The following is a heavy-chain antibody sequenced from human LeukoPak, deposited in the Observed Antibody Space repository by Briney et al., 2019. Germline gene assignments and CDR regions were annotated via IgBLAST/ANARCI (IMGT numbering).Heavy chain of an antibody. J-gene: IGHJ5*02. CDR3: ARVTSYYYGSGSPNWFDP. D-gene: IGHD3-10*01. V-gene: IGHV5-51*01. CDR2: IYPGDSDT. Sequence: GESLKISCKGSGYSFTSYWIGWVRQMPGKGQEWMGIIYPGDSDTRYSPSFQGQVTISADKSISTAYLQWSSLKASDTAMYYCARVTSYYYGSGSPNWFDPWGQGTLVTVSS. CDR1: GYSFTSYW.